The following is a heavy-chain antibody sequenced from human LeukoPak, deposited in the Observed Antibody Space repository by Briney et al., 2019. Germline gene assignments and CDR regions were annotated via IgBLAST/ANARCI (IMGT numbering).Heavy chain of an antibody. V-gene: IGHV3-43D*03. CDR2: ISWDGGST. D-gene: IGHD3-22*01. CDR3: AKDEAYYYDSSGYPDY. J-gene: IGHJ4*02. CDR1: GFTFDDYA. Sequence: PGGSLRLSCAASGFTFDDYAMHWVRQAPGKGLEWVSLISWDGGSTYYADSVKGRFTVSRDNSKNSLYLQMNSLRAEDTALYYCAKDEAYYYDSSGYPDYWGQGTLVTVSS.